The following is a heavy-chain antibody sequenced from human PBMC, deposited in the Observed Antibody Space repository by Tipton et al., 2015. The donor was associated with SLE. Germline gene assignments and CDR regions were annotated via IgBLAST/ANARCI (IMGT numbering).Heavy chain of an antibody. CDR1: GFTFNRYW. Sequence: SLRLSCAASGFTFNRYWMHWVRQAPGKGLMWVSRIDSDGTITNYADTVKGRFTISRDNAKDTLYLQMNSLRAEDTALYYCARIGVGATAGAFDIWGQGTMVTVSS. J-gene: IGHJ3*02. CDR3: ARIGVGATAGAFDI. V-gene: IGHV3-74*01. D-gene: IGHD1-26*01. CDR2: IDSDGTIT.